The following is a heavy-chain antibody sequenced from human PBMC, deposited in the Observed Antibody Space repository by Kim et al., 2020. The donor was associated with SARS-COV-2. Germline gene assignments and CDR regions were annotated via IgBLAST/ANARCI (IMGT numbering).Heavy chain of an antibody. V-gene: IGHV4-39*01. CDR2: DSYSGNT. CDR3: ARHREEVGGNCYSCPLDS. D-gene: IGHD2-15*01. CDR1: GGSISSSTYY. Sequence: SETLSLTCTVSGGSISSSTYYWGWVRQPPGKGLEWIASDSYSGNTYYNPSLKSRATISIDTSENQFSLKLTSVTAADTAIYYCARHREEVGGNCYSCPLDSWGQGTLVTVSS. J-gene: IGHJ4*02.